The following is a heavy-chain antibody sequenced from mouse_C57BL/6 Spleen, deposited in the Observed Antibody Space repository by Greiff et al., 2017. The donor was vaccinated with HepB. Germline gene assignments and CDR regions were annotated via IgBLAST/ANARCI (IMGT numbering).Heavy chain of an antibody. CDR3: ARKGGDYYAMDY. Sequence: QVQLQQPGAELVKPGASVKLSCKASGYTFTSYWMHWVKQRPGQGLEWIGMIHPNSGSTNYNEKFKSKATLTVDKSSSTAYMQLSSLTSEDSAVYDCARKGGDYYAMDYWGQGTSVTVSS. V-gene: IGHV1-64*01. CDR1: GYTFTSYW. CDR2: IHPNSGST. J-gene: IGHJ4*01.